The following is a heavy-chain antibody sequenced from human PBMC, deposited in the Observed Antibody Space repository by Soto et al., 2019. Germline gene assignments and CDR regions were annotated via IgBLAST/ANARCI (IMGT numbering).Heavy chain of an antibody. Sequence: GGSLRLSCAASGFTFSDHYMAWIRQAPGKGLEIVAHMSGSGSSEDYGDSVKGRFSIFRENSKNLLFLQMFFLRAEDTAVYYCARDPPATRHGMDVWGQGTTVTVYS. CDR1: GFTFSDHY. J-gene: IGHJ6*02. CDR2: MSGSGSSE. CDR3: ARDPPATRHGMDV. V-gene: IGHV3-11*01.